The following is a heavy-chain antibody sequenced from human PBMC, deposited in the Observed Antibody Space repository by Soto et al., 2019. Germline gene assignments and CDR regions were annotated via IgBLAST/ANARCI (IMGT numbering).Heavy chain of an antibody. CDR2: ISTYNGNT. Sequence: QVQLVQSGAEVKKPGASVKVSCKASGYTFTTYDISWVRQAPGQGLEWMGRISTYNGNTNYPQSLQGRLTMTTDTSTITDFIALTSLRSDDTAVYYCASEPFHAPMVNVPTLYVLDVWGQGTTVTVSS. D-gene: IGHD2-8*01. J-gene: IGHJ6*02. CDR1: GYTFTTYD. V-gene: IGHV1-18*01. CDR3: ASEPFHAPMVNVPTLYVLDV.